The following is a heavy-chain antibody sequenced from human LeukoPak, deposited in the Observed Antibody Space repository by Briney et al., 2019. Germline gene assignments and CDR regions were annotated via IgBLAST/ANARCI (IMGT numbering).Heavy chain of an antibody. V-gene: IGHV4-59*08. Sequence: SETLSLTCTVSGGSISSYYWNWIRQPPGKGLEWIGYIYYSGSTNYNPSLKSRVTISVDTSKNQFSLKLSSVTAADTAVYYCARHEKTAVEVHRAFDIWGQGTMVTVSS. CDR2: IYYSGST. CDR1: GGSISSYY. CDR3: ARHEKTAVEVHRAFDI. D-gene: IGHD4-23*01. J-gene: IGHJ3*02.